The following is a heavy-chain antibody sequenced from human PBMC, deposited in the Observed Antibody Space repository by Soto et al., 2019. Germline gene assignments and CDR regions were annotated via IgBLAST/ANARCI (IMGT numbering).Heavy chain of an antibody. CDR1: GSSISSCDYY. CDR2: IYCSGST. D-gene: IGHD6-13*01. CDR3: ARLYSSSARDWFDP. V-gene: IGHV4-30-4*01. Sequence: SETLSLTCSVSGSSISSCDYYWSWIRQPPGKGLEWIGYIYCSGSTSYNPSLKSRVSMSVDTSKNQFSLKLISVTAADTALYFCARLYSSSARDWFDPWGQGTLVTVSS. J-gene: IGHJ5*02.